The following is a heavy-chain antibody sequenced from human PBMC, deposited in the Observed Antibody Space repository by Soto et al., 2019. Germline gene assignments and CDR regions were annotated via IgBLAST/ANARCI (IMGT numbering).Heavy chain of an antibody. V-gene: IGHV3-7*03. Sequence: GGSLRLSCAASGFTFSTYWMSWVRQAPGKGLEWVARINQHGSETYYVDSVKGQFTISRDNAKNSLFLQMNSLRAEDTAVYYCARAPIGRFYFDSWGQGTLVTVSS. J-gene: IGHJ4*02. CDR1: GFTFSTYW. CDR3: ARAPIGRFYFDS. CDR2: INQHGSET. D-gene: IGHD3-16*02.